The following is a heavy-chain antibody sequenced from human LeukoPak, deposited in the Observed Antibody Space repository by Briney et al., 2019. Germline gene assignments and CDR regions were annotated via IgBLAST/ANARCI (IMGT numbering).Heavy chain of an antibody. V-gene: IGHV1-69*04. CDR3: ARDRRRWLVESIYYGMDV. CDR1: GGTFSSYA. J-gene: IGHJ6*02. Sequence: GASVKVSCKASGGTFSSYAISWVRQAPGQGLEWMGRITPILGIANYAQKFQGRVTITADKSTSTAYMELSSLRSEDTAVYYCARDRRRWLVESIYYGMDVWGQGTTVTVS. D-gene: IGHD6-19*01. CDR2: ITPILGIA.